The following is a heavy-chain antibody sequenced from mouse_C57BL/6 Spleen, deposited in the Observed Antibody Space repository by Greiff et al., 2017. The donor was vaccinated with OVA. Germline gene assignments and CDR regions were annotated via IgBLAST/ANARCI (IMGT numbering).Heavy chain of an antibody. D-gene: IGHD1-1*01. J-gene: IGHJ2*01. V-gene: IGHV1-54*01. CDR2: INPGSGGT. CDR1: GYAFTNYL. Sequence: VQLQQSGAELVRPGTSVKVSCKASGYAFTNYLIEWVKQRPGQGLEWIGVINPGSGGTNYNEKLKGKATLTADKSSSTAYMQLSSLTSEDSAVYFCARSPSTVVATNYFDYWGQGTTLTGSS. CDR3: ARSPSTVVATNYFDY.